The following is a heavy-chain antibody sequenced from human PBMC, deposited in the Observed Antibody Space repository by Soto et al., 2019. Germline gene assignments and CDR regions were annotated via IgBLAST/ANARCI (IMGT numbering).Heavy chain of an antibody. CDR2: IYDSETT. V-gene: IGHV4-31*01. J-gene: IGHJ3*01. D-gene: IGHD2-8*01. CDR1: GDSVSNGGYY. Sequence: QVQLQESGPGLVMPSQTLSLTCTVSGDSVSNGGYYWNWIRQHPGRGLEWLGYIYDSETTYYNPSLESLLSISVDASKNQFSLKVTSVTPADTAVYYCARENFGVIIHDAFDLWGQGTMVTVSS. CDR3: ARENFGVIIHDAFDL.